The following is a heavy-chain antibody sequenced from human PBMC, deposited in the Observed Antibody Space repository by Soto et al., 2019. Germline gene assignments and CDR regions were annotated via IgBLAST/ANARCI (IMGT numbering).Heavy chain of an antibody. CDR2: ISGSGGST. CDR3: TTDLTDILPWNV. J-gene: IGHJ6*02. Sequence: GGSLRLSCAASGFTFSSYAMSWVRQAPGKGLEWVSAISGSGGSTYYAAPVKGRFTISRDDSKNTLYLQMNSLKTEDTAVYYCTTDLTDILPWNVWGQGTTVTVSS. CDR1: GFTFSSYA. D-gene: IGHD3-9*01. V-gene: IGHV3-23*01.